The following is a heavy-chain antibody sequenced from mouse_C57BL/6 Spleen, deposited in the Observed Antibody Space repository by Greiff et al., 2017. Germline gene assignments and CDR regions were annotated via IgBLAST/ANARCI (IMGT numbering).Heavy chain of an antibody. V-gene: IGHV1-55*01. Sequence: QVHVKQPGAELVKPGASVKMSCKASGYTFTSYWITWVKQRPGQGLEWIGDIYPGSGSTNYNEKFKSKATLTVDTSSSTAHMQLSSLTSEDSAVYYCASGGYSNLYYYAMDYWGQGTSVTVSS. D-gene: IGHD2-5*01. CDR1: GYTFTSYW. CDR2: IYPGSGST. J-gene: IGHJ4*01. CDR3: ASGGYSNLYYYAMDY.